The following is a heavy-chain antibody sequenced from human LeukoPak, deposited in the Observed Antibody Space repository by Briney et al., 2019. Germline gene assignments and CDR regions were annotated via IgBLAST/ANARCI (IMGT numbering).Heavy chain of an antibody. D-gene: IGHD5-18*01. V-gene: IGHV4-4*07. J-gene: IGHJ4*02. CDR2: IYTSGST. Sequence: SETLSLTCTVSGGSISSYYWSWMRQPAGKGLEWIGRIYTSGSTNYNPSLKSRVTMSVDTSKTQFSLKLSSVTAADTAVYYCARDSSFNSYGAYYFDYWGQGTLVTVPS. CDR3: ARDSSFNSYGAYYFDY. CDR1: GGSISSYY.